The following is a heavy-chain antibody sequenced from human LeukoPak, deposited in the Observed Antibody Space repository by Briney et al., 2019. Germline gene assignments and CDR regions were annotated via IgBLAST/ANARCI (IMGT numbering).Heavy chain of an antibody. V-gene: IGHV3-48*01. CDR1: GFTFSSYT. CDR3: ARSSGTYASFDY. J-gene: IGHJ4*02. D-gene: IGHD1-26*01. CDR2: ISTTSNTI. Sequence: GGSLRLSCAASGFTFSSYTMNWVRQAPGKRLEWVSYISTTSNTIYYADSVKGRFTISRDNAKNSLFLQMNSLRAEDTAVYYCARSSGTYASFDYWGQGTLVTVSS.